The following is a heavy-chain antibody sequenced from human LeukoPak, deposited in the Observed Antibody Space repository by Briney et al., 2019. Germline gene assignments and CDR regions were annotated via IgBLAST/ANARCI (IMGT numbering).Heavy chain of an antibody. J-gene: IGHJ4*02. V-gene: IGHV3-30*18. CDR1: GFTFSNYG. CDR2: ISYDGKKN. D-gene: IGHD3-22*01. Sequence: GGSLRLSCAASGFTFSNYGIHWVRQAPGKGLEWVAVISYDGKKNNYADSVKGRFTISRDNSENTLFLQMNSLRAEDTAVYYCAKGRDYYDSSGALDWGQGTLVTVSS. CDR3: AKGRDYYDSSGALD.